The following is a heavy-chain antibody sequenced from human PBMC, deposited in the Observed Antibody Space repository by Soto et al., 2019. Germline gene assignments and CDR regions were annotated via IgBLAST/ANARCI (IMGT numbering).Heavy chain of an antibody. CDR2: IYYSGST. CDR3: ARRYGGTFDY. V-gene: IGHV4-59*08. Sequence: SETLSLTCTVSGGSISSYYWSWIRQPPGKGLEWIGYIYYSGSTYYNPSLKSRVTISVDRSKNQFSLKLSSVTAADTAVYYCARRYGGTFDYWGQGTLVTVSS. CDR1: GGSISSYY. D-gene: IGHD2-15*01. J-gene: IGHJ4*02.